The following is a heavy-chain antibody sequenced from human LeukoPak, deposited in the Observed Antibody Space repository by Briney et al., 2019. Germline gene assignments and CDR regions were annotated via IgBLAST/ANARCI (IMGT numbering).Heavy chain of an antibody. Sequence: HAGGSLRLSCAASGFSFNNYWMSWVRQAPGKGLEWVANIKQDGGNEKYYVDSVKGRFTISRDSSKNTLYLQMNSLRAEDTAVYYCVKGYYYDSSIYFDYWGQGTLVTVSS. CDR2: IKQDGGNEK. CDR3: VKGYYYDSSIYFDY. CDR1: GFSFNNYW. V-gene: IGHV3-7*03. D-gene: IGHD3-22*01. J-gene: IGHJ4*02.